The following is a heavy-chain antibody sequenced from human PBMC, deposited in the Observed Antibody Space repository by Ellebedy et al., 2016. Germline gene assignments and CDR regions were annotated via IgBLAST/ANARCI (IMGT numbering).Heavy chain of an antibody. D-gene: IGHD1-26*01. CDR1: GYSISSGYY. J-gene: IGHJ3*02. CDR3: ARGWEPYDAFDI. V-gene: IGHV4-38-2*02. Sequence: SETLSLTXTVSGYSISSGYYWGWFRQPPGKGLEWIGSIYHSGSTYYNPSLKSRVTISVDTSKNQFSLKLSSVTAADTAVYYCARGWEPYDAFDIWGQGTMVTVSS. CDR2: IYHSGST.